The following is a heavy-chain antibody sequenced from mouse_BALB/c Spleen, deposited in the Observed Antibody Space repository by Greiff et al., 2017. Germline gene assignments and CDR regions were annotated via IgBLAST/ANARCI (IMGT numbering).Heavy chain of an antibody. D-gene: IGHD6-1*01. CDR2: IDPANGNT. J-gene: IGHJ4*01. V-gene: IGHV14-3*02. Sequence: EVQLQQSGAELVKPGASVKLSCTASGFNIKDTYMHWVKQRPEQGLEWIGRIDPANGNTKYDPKFQGKATITADTSSNTAYLQLSSLTSEDTAVYYCARYNDYYAMDYRGQGTSVTVSS. CDR3: ARYNDYYAMDY. CDR1: GFNIKDTY.